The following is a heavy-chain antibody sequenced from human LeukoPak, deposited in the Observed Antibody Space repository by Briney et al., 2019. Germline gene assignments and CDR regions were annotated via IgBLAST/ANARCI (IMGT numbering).Heavy chain of an antibody. D-gene: IGHD6-6*01. CDR3: ARHRLMGYSSSPPDC. Sequence: SETLSLTCTVSGGSISSYYWGWIRQPPGKGLEWIGSIYYSGSTYYNPSLKSRVTISVDTSKNQFSLKLSSVTAADTAVYYCARHRLMGYSSSPPDCWGQGTLVTVSS. CDR1: GGSISSYY. V-gene: IGHV4-59*05. J-gene: IGHJ4*02. CDR2: IYYSGST.